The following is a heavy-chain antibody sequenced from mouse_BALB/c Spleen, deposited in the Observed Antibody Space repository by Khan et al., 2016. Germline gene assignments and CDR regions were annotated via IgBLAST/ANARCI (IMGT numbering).Heavy chain of an antibody. CDR2: IYPSDSYT. V-gene: IGHV1-69*02. CDR3: TRGTCYLDY. CDR1: GYTFTSFW. D-gene: IGHD3-3*01. Sequence: QVQLQQPGAELVRPGASVKLSCKASGYTFTSFWINWVKQRPGQGLEWIGHIYPSDSYTDYNQKFKDRATLTVDKSSNTAYMQLNSPTSEDSAVYYCTRGTCYLDYWGQGTTLTVSS. J-gene: IGHJ2*01.